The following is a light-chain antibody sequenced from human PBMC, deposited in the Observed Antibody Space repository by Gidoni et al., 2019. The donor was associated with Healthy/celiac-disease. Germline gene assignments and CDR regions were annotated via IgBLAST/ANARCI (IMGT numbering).Light chain of an antibody. CDR3: QQYNSGWT. CDR1: QSISSW. J-gene: IGKJ1*01. V-gene: IGKV1-5*01. Sequence: DIQMTQSPSTLSASVGDRVTITCRASQSISSWLAWYQQKPGKAPKLLIYDASRLESGVPSRFSGRGSGTEFTLTISRLQPDDFATYYCQQYNSGWTCGLGTKVEIK. CDR2: DAS.